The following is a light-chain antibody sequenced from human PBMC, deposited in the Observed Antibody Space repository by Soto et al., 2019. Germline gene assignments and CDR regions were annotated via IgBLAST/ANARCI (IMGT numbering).Light chain of an antibody. CDR1: QTILYNSNNKNY. CDR3: QQYYSPPPT. Sequence: DIVMTQSPDSLAVSLGERATINCKSSQTILYNSNNKNYLAWYQQKPGQPPKLLIYWASTRASGVPDRFSGSGSGTDFTLTITSLQAEDVAVYYCQQYYSPPPTFGGGTKVEIK. CDR2: WAS. J-gene: IGKJ4*01. V-gene: IGKV4-1*01.